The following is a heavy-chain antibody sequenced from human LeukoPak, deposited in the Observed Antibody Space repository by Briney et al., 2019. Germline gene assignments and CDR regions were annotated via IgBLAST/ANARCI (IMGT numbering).Heavy chain of an antibody. Sequence: PSEPLSLTCTVSGGSISSSSYYWGWIRQPPGKGLEWIGSIYYSGSTYYNPSLKSRVTISVDTSKNQFSLKLSSVTAADTAVYYCARQGSPNAYYYCGMDVWGQGTTVTVSS. J-gene: IGHJ6*02. CDR3: ARQGSPNAYYYCGMDV. D-gene: IGHD6-13*01. V-gene: IGHV4-39*01. CDR1: GGSISSSSYY. CDR2: IYYSGST.